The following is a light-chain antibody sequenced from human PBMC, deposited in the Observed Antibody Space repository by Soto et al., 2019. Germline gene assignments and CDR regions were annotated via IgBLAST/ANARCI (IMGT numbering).Light chain of an antibody. CDR3: QQFIDGRM. Sequence: DIQMTQSPSTLSASVGDRVTITCRASQTISSWLAWYQQKPGKAPNLLIYDASTLESGVPSRFRGSGSETEFTLTISGLQPDDFATYYCQQFIDGRMFGQGTKVDIK. V-gene: IGKV1-5*01. CDR1: QTISSW. J-gene: IGKJ1*01. CDR2: DAS.